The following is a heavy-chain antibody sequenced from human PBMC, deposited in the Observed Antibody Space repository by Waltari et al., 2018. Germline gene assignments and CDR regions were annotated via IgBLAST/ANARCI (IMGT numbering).Heavy chain of an antibody. CDR3: AREVNSSGYHDAFDI. Sequence: QVQLVQSGAEVKKPGSSVKVSCKASGGTFSSYAISWVRQAPGQGLEWMGGIIPIFGTANYAQKCQGRGPITADESTSTAYMELSSLRSEDTAVYYCAREVNSSGYHDAFDIWGQGTMVTVSS. J-gene: IGHJ3*02. CDR2: IIPIFGTA. V-gene: IGHV1-69*01. D-gene: IGHD3-22*01. CDR1: GGTFSSYA.